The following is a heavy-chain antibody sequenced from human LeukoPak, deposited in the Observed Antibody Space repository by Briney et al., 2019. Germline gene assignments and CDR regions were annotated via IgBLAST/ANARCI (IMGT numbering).Heavy chain of an antibody. V-gene: IGHV4-39*01. D-gene: IGHD3-22*01. Sequence: SETLSLTCTVSGGSINTKTHYWACIRQTPGKGLEWNGSVFYNGNTYYNRSLKSRVTISVDTSKNQFSLRLTSVTAADTAVYYCAKHGEDDSGYYADFFDHYGQGTLVTVSS. J-gene: IGHJ4*02. CDR3: AKHGEDDSGYYADFFDH. CDR1: GGSINTKTHY. CDR2: VFYNGNT.